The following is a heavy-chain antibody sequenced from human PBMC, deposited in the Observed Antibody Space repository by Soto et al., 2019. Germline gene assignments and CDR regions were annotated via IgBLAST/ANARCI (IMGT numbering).Heavy chain of an antibody. V-gene: IGHV3-9*01. CDR1: GFTFDDYA. J-gene: IGHJ6*03. Sequence: EVQLVESGGGLVQPGRSLRLSCAASGFTFDDYAMHWVRQAPGKGLEWVSGISWNSGSIGYADSVKGRFTISRDNAKNSLYLQMNSLRADDTALYYCAKDSFRKSSGWYHYMDVWGKGTTVTVSS. CDR2: ISWNSGSI. D-gene: IGHD6-19*01. CDR3: AKDSFRKSSGWYHYMDV.